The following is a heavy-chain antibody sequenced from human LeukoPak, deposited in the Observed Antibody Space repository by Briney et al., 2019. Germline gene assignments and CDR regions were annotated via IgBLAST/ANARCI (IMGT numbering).Heavy chain of an antibody. V-gene: IGHV3-7*01. CDR1: GFTFSNYW. CDR2: IQEDGSER. Sequence: GGSLRLSCAASGFTFSNYWMSWVRQAPGKGLEWVANIQEDGSERYYVDSVKGRFTISRDNAKNSLSLQVNSLSAEDTAVYYCARSRSGYYEDYWGQGTLVTVSS. J-gene: IGHJ4*02. CDR3: ARSRSGYYEDY. D-gene: IGHD3-22*01.